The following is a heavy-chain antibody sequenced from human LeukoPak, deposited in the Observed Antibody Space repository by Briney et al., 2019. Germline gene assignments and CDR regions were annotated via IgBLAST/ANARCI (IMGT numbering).Heavy chain of an antibody. Sequence: ASVKVSCKASGYTFTNSDINWVRQATGQGPEWMGWMSPYTGNAGYAQTFQGRVTMTRQTSTSTAYMELRSLRSEDTGVYYCARHDRGGDGFELWGQGTMVTVSS. CDR2: MSPYTGNA. V-gene: IGHV1-8*01. J-gene: IGHJ3*01. CDR1: GYTFTNSD. CDR3: ARHDRGGDGFEL. D-gene: IGHD3-10*01.